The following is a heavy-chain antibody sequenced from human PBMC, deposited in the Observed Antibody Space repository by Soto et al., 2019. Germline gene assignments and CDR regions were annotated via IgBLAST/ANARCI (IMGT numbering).Heavy chain of an antibody. CDR2: TYYNGIT. CDR3: ATSPGLDVSALEY. CDR1: GVSVNSGSYY. Sequence: QVQLQESGPGLVRPSETLSLTCTVSGVSVNSGSYYWSWIRQPAGKGLEWIGYTYYNGITTYNPSLRSRVTMSVDPSKNQFSLNLGSVTTADTAVYYCATSPGLDVSALEYWGRGALLSVSS. V-gene: IGHV4-61*01. J-gene: IGHJ4*02. D-gene: IGHD6-6*01.